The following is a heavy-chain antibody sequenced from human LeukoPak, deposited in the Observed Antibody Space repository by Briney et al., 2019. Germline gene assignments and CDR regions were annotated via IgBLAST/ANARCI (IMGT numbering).Heavy chain of an antibody. CDR3: ARAGQDYYDSSGYWEANDY. CDR2: INPNSGGT. J-gene: IGHJ4*02. V-gene: IGHV1-2*02. Sequence: VASVKVSCKASGNTFTSYYMHWVRQAPGQGLEWMGWINPNSGGTNYAQKFQGRVTMTRDTSISTAYMELSRLRSDDTAVYYCARAGQDYYDSSGYWEANDYWGQGTLVTVSS. D-gene: IGHD3-22*01. CDR1: GNTFTSYY.